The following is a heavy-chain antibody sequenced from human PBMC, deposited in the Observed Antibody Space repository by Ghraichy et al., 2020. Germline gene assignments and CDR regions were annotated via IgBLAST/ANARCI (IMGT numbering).Heavy chain of an antibody. CDR3: AKGSGGLLWFGELYY. CDR1: GFTVNTNY. J-gene: IGHJ4*02. CDR2: IYSGGFT. Sequence: ETLSLTCAASGFTVNTNYMSLVRQAPGKGLEWVSLIYSGGFTFYADSVKDRFTISRDNSKNTLYLQMNSLRAEDTAVYFCAKGSGGLLWFGELYYWGQGTMVTVSS. V-gene: IGHV3-66*01. D-gene: IGHD3-10*01.